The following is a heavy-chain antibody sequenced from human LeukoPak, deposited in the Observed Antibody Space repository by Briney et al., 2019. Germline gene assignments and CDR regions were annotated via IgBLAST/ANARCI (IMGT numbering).Heavy chain of an antibody. CDR3: AKGRDDYSNYGGIDYFDY. J-gene: IGHJ4*02. D-gene: IGHD4-11*01. V-gene: IGHV3-30*18. CDR1: GFTFSSYG. CDR2: ISYDGSNK. Sequence: GGSLRLSCAASGFTFSSYGMHWVRQAPGKGLEWVAVISYDGSNKYYADSVKGRFTISRDNSKNTLYLQMNSLRAEDTAVYYCAKGRDDYSNYGGIDYFDYWGQGTLVTVSS.